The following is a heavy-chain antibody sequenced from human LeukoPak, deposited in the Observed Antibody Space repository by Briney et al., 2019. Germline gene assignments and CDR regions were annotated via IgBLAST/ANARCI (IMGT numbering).Heavy chain of an antibody. CDR2: IRGSGAT. D-gene: IGHD3-10*01. V-gene: IGHV3-66*03. CDR1: GFSVTNSY. CDR3: VRDRAGTQDWVEFDP. Sequence: GGSLILSCAVSGFSVTNSYMDWVRQAPGKGLEWVSLIRGSGATLYADSVKGRFTISRDDSKNTVYPQMNSLRVEDTAVYFCVRDRAGTQDWVEFDPWGQGTLVTVSS. J-gene: IGHJ5*02.